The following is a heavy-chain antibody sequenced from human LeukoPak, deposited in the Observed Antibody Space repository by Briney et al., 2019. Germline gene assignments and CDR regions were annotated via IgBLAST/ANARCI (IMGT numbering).Heavy chain of an antibody. Sequence: GASVKVSCKASGYTFTGYYMHWVRQAPGQGLEGMGRINPNSGGTNYAQKFQGRVTMTRDTSISTAYMELSRLRSDDTAVYYCALLSGHDAFDIWGQGTMVTVSS. J-gene: IGHJ3*02. CDR1: GYTFTGYY. CDR3: ALLSGHDAFDI. D-gene: IGHD6-25*01. V-gene: IGHV1-2*06. CDR2: INPNSGGT.